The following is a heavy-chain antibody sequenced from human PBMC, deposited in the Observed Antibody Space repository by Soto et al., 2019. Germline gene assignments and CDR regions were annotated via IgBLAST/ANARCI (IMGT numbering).Heavy chain of an antibody. CDR3: ARTHYYGSGSYYFDV. D-gene: IGHD3-10*01. Sequence: PSETLSLTCTVSGGSISSSSYYWGWIRQPPGKGLEWIGSIYYSGSTYYNPSLKSRVTISVDTSKSQFSLKLSSVTAADTAVYYCARTHYYGSGSYYFDVGGQGTLVTVSS. CDR1: GGSISSSSYY. CDR2: IYYSGST. J-gene: IGHJ4*02. V-gene: IGHV4-39*01.